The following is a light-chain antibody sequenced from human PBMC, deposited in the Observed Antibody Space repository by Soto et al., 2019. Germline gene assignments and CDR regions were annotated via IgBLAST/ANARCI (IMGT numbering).Light chain of an antibody. CDR2: GAS. Sequence: EIVLTQSPGTLSLSPGERATLSCRASQSVSSSYLAWYQQKPGQAPRVLIYGASSRATGIPDRFSGSVSGSDCTLTISILETEDFAVYFCQQYGNPPPNAFGQGTKVEIK. J-gene: IGKJ2*01. CDR3: QQYGNPPPNA. V-gene: IGKV3-20*01. CDR1: QSVSSSY.